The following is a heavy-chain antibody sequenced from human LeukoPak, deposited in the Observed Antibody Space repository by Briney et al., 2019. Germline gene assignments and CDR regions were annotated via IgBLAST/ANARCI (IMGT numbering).Heavy chain of an antibody. CDR2: INPNSGGT. D-gene: IGHD3-10*01. CDR3: ARDLYGSGSYRVFDY. J-gene: IGHJ4*02. CDR1: GYTFTGYY. V-gene: IGHV1-2*02. Sequence: ASVKVSCKASGYTFTGYYMHWVRQALGQGLEWMGWINPNSGGTNYAQKFQGRVTMTRDTSISTAYMELSRLRSDDTAVYYCARDLYGSGSYRVFDYWGQGTLVTVSS.